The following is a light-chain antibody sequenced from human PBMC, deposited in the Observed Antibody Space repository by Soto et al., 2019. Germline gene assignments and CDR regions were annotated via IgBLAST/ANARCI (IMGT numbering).Light chain of an antibody. J-gene: IGKJ4*01. V-gene: IGKV4-1*01. CDR2: WAS. CDR1: QSVLHSSNNKNY. CDR3: QQYYSTPLS. Sequence: DIVMTQSPDSLAVSLGERATVNCKSSQSVLHSSNNKNYLAWYQQKPGQAPKLLIYWASTRESGVPDRFSGSGYGTDFTLTISSMQAEDVEVYYCQQYYSTPLSFGGGTKVEIK.